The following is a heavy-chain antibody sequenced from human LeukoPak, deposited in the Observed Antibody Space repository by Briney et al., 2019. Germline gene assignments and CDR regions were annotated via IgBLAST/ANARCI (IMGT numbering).Heavy chain of an antibody. D-gene: IGHD7-27*01. CDR2: ISGSGGST. CDR1: GFTFSSYA. J-gene: IGHJ6*02. V-gene: IGHV3-23*01. Sequence: GGSLRLSCAASGFTFSSYAMSWVRQAPGKGLEWVSAISGSGGSTYYADSVKGRFTISRDNSKNTLYLQMNSLRAEDTAVYYCAKAGPGSLYYYYGMDVWGQGTTVTVS. CDR3: AKAGPGSLYYYYGMDV.